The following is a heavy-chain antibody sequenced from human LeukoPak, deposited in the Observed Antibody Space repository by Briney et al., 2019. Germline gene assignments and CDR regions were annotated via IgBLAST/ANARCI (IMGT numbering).Heavy chain of an antibody. Sequence: PGGSLTLSCAASGFTFRTYGMHWVRQAPGKGLEWVAVIRYGGSDKYYADSVRGRFTISRDNSKNTLYLQMNSLRGEDTAVYYCASRGSSNGFDYWGQGALVGVSS. CDR3: ASRGSSNGFDY. V-gene: IGHV3-30*02. J-gene: IGHJ4*02. D-gene: IGHD5-18*01. CDR2: IRYGGSDK. CDR1: GFTFRTYG.